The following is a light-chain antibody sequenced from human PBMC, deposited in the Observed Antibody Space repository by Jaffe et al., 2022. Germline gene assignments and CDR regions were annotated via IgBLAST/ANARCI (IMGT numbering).Light chain of an antibody. Sequence: QSALTQPPSASGSPGQSVTISCTGSSSDVGGYNYVSWYQQHPGKAPKLMIYEVNKRPSGVPDRFSGSKSGNTASLTVSGLQAEDEGDYYCSSYAGSNKGVFGGGTKLTVL. CDR2: EVN. CDR3: SSYAGSNKGV. CDR1: SSDVGGYNY. J-gene: IGLJ3*02. V-gene: IGLV2-8*01.